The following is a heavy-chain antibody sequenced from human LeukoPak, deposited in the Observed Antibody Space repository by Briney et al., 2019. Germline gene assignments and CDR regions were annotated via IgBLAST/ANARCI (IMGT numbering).Heavy chain of an antibody. Sequence: SVTVSCKASGGTFSSYAISWVRQAPGQGLEWMGRIIPILGIANYAQKFQGRVTITADKSTSTAYMELSSLRSEDTAVYYCASDGEMATIYFDYWGQGTLVTVSS. J-gene: IGHJ4*02. CDR2: IIPILGIA. CDR3: ASDGEMATIYFDY. CDR1: GGTFSSYA. D-gene: IGHD5-24*01. V-gene: IGHV1-69*04.